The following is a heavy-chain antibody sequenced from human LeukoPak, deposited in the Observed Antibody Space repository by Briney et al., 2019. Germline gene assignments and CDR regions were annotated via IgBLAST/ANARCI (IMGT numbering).Heavy chain of an antibody. CDR2: ISSSSSTI. D-gene: IGHD5-18*01. J-gene: IGHJ6*02. V-gene: IGHV3-48*01. CDR3: ARGEFAWIQGSYGLNV. CDR1: GFTFSSYS. Sequence: PGGSLRLSCAASGFTFSSYSMNWVRQAPGKGLEWVSYISSSSSTIYYADSVKCRFTISRDNAKNSLYLQMNSLRAEDTAVYYCARGEFAWIQGSYGLNVWGQGTTVTVSS.